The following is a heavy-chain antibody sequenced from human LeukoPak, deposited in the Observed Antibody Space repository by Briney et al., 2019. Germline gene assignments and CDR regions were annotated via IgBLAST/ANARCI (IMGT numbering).Heavy chain of an antibody. CDR2: IYHSGST. Sequence: SETLSLTCTVSGYSISSGYYWGWIRQPPGKGLEWIGSIYHSGSTYYNPSLKSRVAISVDTSKNQFSLKLSSVTAADTAVYYCARQGSSSWTVRRYYYYMDVWGKGTTVTVSS. CDR1: GYSISSGYY. V-gene: IGHV4-38-2*02. J-gene: IGHJ6*03. D-gene: IGHD6-13*01. CDR3: ARQGSSSWTVRRYYYYMDV.